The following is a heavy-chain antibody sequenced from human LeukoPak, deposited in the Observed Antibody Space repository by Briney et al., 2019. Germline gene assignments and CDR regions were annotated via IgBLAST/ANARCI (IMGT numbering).Heavy chain of an antibody. J-gene: IGHJ5*02. Sequence: WASVKVSCKASGYTFTSYFMHWVRQAPGQGLDWMGIINPSGGSTSYAQKFQGRVTMTRDTSTSTVYMELSSLRSEDTAVYYCARDLIAAAGTTWFDPWGQGTLVTVSS. CDR1: GYTFTSYF. V-gene: IGHV1-46*01. CDR3: ARDLIAAAGTTWFDP. CDR2: INPSGGST. D-gene: IGHD6-13*01.